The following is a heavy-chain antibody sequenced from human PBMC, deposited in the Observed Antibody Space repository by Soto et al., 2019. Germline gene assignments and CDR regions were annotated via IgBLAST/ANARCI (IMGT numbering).Heavy chain of an antibody. CDR1: VFTFDDYT. CDR2: ISWDGGST. J-gene: IGHJ6*02. CDR3: AKDKNGMDV. Sequence: GGALRLSCAASVFTFDDYTMHWVRQAPGKGLEWVSLISWDGGSTYYADSVKGRFTISRDNSKNSLYLQMNSLRTEDTALYYCAKDKNGMDVWGQGTTVTVSS. V-gene: IGHV3-43*01.